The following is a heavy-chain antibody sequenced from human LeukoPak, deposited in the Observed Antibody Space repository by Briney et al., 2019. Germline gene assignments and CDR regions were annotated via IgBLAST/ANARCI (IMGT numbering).Heavy chain of an antibody. Sequence: GGPLRLSCVASGFTFATYAMTWVRLTPGKGLEWVASIGGSGTYANYADSVRGRFTISRDNSKNTLYLQMNSLRAEDTAVYYCARAHSSGWLYFQHWGQGTLVTVSS. CDR3: ARAHSSGWLYFQH. CDR2: IGGSGTYA. CDR1: GFTFATYA. J-gene: IGHJ1*01. D-gene: IGHD6-19*01. V-gene: IGHV3-23*01.